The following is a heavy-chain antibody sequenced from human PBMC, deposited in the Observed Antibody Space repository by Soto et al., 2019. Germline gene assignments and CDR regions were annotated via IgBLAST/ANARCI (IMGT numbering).Heavy chain of an antibody. Sequence: GASVKVPCKASGGTFSNYAISWLRQSPGQGLEWMGGIIPIFGTTNYAQKFQGRVTITADESTSTAYMKLSSLRSQDTAVYYCARDSGGPGRYFDYWGQGTLVTVSS. D-gene: IGHD3-10*01. V-gene: IGHV1-69*13. J-gene: IGHJ4*02. CDR2: IIPIFGTT. CDR3: ARDSGGPGRYFDY. CDR1: GGTFSNYA.